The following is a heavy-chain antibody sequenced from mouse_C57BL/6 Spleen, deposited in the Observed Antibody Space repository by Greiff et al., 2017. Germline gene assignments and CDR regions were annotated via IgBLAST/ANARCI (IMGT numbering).Heavy chain of an antibody. CDR1: GFSLSTSGMG. CDR2: IYWDDDK. D-gene: IGHD1-1*01. CDR3: ARGYGSSYGAWFAY. Sequence: QVTLKESGPGILQSSQTLSLTCSFSGFSLSTSGMGVSWIRQPSGKGLEWLAHIYWDDDKRYNPSLKSRLTISKDTSRNQVFLKITGVDTADTATYYCARGYGSSYGAWFAYWGQGTLVTVSA. J-gene: IGHJ3*01. V-gene: IGHV8-12*01.